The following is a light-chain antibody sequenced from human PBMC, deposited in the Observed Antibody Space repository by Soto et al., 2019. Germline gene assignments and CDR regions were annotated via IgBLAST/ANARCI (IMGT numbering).Light chain of an antibody. V-gene: IGKV3-20*01. Sequence: DIVFTQSPATLSLSPGEGATLSCRASQSVSRYLAWYHQKSGQAPRLLIYGASSRATGIPDRFSGSGSGTDFTLTISRLEPEDFGVYYCQQFGSSIPHTFGQGTKVDIK. CDR3: QQFGSSIPHT. J-gene: IGKJ2*01. CDR2: GAS. CDR1: QSVSRY.